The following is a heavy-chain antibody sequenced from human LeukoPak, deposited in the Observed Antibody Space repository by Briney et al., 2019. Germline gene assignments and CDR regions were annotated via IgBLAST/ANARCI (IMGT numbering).Heavy chain of an antibody. CDR1: GYTFTGYY. V-gene: IGHV1-2*02. J-gene: IGHJ6*03. CDR3: ARLRDGYNSYYYYYMDV. CDR2: INPNSGGT. D-gene: IGHD5-24*01. Sequence: ASVKVSCKASGYTFTGYYMYWVRQAPGQGLEWMGWINPNSGGTNYAQKFQGRVTMTRDTSISTAYMELSRLRSDDTAVYYCARLRDGYNSYYYYYMDVWGKGTTVTISS.